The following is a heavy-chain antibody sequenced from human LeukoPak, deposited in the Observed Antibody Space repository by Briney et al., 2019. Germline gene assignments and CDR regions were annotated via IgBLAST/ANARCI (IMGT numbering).Heavy chain of an antibody. Sequence: PSETLSLTCTVSGGSISKYYWSWIRQPPGKGLEWIGEIYHSGSTNYNPSLKSRVTISLDKSKNQFSLKLSSVTAADTAVYYCATTAAAGTRLAWFDPWGQGTLVTVSS. CDR1: GGSISKYY. J-gene: IGHJ5*02. CDR2: IYHSGST. D-gene: IGHD6-13*01. CDR3: ATTAAAGTRLAWFDP. V-gene: IGHV4-59*12.